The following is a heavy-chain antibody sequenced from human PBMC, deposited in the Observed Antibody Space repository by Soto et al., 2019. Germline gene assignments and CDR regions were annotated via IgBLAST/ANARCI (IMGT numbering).Heavy chain of an antibody. Sequence: ASVKVSCKASGGTFSSYAISWVRQAPGQGLEWMGGIIPIFGTANYAQKFQGRVTITADESTSTAYMELSSLRSEDTAVYYCAREYILTGPIDYWGQGTLVTVSS. CDR3: AREYILTGPIDY. D-gene: IGHD3-9*01. J-gene: IGHJ4*02. CDR2: IIPIFGTA. CDR1: GGTFSSYA. V-gene: IGHV1-69*13.